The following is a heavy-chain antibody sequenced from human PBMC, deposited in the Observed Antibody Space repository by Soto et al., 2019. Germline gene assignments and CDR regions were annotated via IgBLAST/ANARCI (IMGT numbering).Heavy chain of an antibody. CDR1: GGSISSGGYY. V-gene: IGHV4-31*03. D-gene: IGHD5-12*01. Sequence: QVQLQESGPGLVKPSQTLSLTCTVSGGSISSGGYYWSWIRQHPGKGLEWIGYIYYSGSTYYNPSLKSRVTISVDTSKNQFSLKLSSVTAADTAVYYCARVRVATGDDAFDIWGQGTMVTVSS. J-gene: IGHJ3*02. CDR3: ARVRVATGDDAFDI. CDR2: IYYSGST.